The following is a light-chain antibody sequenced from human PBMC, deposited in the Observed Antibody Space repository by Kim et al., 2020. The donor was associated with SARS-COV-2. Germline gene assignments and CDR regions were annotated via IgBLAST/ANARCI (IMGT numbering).Light chain of an antibody. Sequence: SYELTQPPSVSVAPGKTARITCGGNNIGSKSVHWYQQKPGQAPVLVIYYDNDRPSGIPERFSGSNSGNTATLTISRVEAGDEADYYCQVSDSSSDHPVFGGGTQLTVL. CDR1: NIGSKS. J-gene: IGLJ2*01. CDR3: QVSDSSSDHPV. CDR2: YDN. V-gene: IGLV3-21*04.